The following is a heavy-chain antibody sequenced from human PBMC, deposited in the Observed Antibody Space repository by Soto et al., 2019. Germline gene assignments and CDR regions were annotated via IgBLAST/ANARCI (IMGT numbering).Heavy chain of an antibody. CDR1: GGYISSGVYY. CDR2: IYYSGST. J-gene: IGHJ4*02. D-gene: IGHD3-22*01. Sequence: SETLSLTCTVSGGYISSGVYYWSWIRQHPGKGLEWIGYIYYSGSTYYNPSLKSRVTISVDTSKNQFSLKLSSVTAADTAVYYCARGLPYDSSGVDYWGQGTLVTVSS. V-gene: IGHV4-31*03. CDR3: ARGLPYDSSGVDY.